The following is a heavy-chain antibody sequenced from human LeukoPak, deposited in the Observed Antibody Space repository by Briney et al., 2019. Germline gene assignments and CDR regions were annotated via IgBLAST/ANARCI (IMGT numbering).Heavy chain of an antibody. Sequence: GGPLRLSCAASEFTFGNYWMTWVRQAPGKGLEWVANIKQDGSEMYYVDSVKGRFTISRDNAKNSLYLQMNSLRAEDTAVYYCVRSPFSNGYWGQGTLVTVSS. CDR2: IKQDGSEM. D-gene: IGHD4-11*01. CDR1: EFTFGNYW. J-gene: IGHJ4*02. V-gene: IGHV3-7*03. CDR3: VRSPFSNGY.